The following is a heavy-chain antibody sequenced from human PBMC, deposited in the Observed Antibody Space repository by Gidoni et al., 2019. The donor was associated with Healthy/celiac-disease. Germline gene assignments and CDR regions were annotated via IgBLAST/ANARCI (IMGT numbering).Heavy chain of an antibody. CDR1: GFPFDDYA. Sequence: EVQLVESGGGLVQPGRSLRLSCAASGFPFDDYAMHWVRQAPGKGLEWVSGISWNSGSIGYADSVKGRFTISRDNAKNSLYLQMNSLRAEDTALYYCAKSQTVAVAGLDYWGQGTLVTVSS. V-gene: IGHV3-9*01. CDR2: ISWNSGSI. D-gene: IGHD6-19*01. CDR3: AKSQTVAVAGLDY. J-gene: IGHJ4*02.